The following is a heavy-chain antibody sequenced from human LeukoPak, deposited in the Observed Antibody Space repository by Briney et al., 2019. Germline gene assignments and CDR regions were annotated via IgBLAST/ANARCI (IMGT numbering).Heavy chain of an antibody. CDR2: IKQDGSEK. Sequence: GGSLRLSCAASGFTFSSYWMSWVRQAPGKGLEWVANIKQDGSEKYYVDSVKGRFTISRDNAKNSLYLQMNSLRAEDTAVYYCASGPTRIWFGELLGGEHLYFDYWGQGTLVTVSS. J-gene: IGHJ4*02. CDR3: ASGPTRIWFGELLGGEHLYFDY. D-gene: IGHD3-10*01. CDR1: GFTFSSYW. V-gene: IGHV3-7*01.